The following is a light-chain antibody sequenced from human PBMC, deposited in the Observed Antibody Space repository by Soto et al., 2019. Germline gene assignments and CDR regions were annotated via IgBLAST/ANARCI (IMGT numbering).Light chain of an antibody. Sequence: QSALTQPASVSGSPGQSITISCTGTSSDVGGYNYVSWYQQHPGKAPKLMIYDVSNRPSGVSNRFSGSKSGNTASLTISGLQAEGEADYYCSSYTRSSFYVFGTGTKLTVL. V-gene: IGLV2-14*01. CDR2: DVS. J-gene: IGLJ1*01. CDR3: SSYTRSSFYV. CDR1: SSDVGGYNY.